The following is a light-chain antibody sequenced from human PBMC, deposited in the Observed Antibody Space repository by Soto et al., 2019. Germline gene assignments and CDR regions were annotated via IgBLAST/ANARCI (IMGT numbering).Light chain of an antibody. CDR1: SSDVGGYHF. J-gene: IGLJ3*02. CDR3: SSYTSNRIGV. V-gene: IGLV2-14*01. Sequence: QSALTQPASVSGSPGQSISIPCTGTSSDVGGYHFVSWYQHHPGKAPKLMIYEVTNRPSGVSNRFSGSKSGNTASLTISGLQAEDEADYYCSSYTSNRIGVFGGGTKLTVL. CDR2: EVT.